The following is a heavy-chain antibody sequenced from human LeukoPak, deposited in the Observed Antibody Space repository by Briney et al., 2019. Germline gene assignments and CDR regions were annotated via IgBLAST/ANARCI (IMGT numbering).Heavy chain of an antibody. CDR3: TRDHDFWSGPFDV. D-gene: IGHD3-3*01. Sequence: XVRAAXEKGLEWVGLIRRKGYGVTTEYAPSVKGRFVISRDDSKSTAYLQMNSLKTEDTAVYYCTRDHDFWSGPFDVWGKGTTVTVSS. J-gene: IGHJ6*04. V-gene: IGHV3-49*02. CDR2: IRRKGYGVTT.